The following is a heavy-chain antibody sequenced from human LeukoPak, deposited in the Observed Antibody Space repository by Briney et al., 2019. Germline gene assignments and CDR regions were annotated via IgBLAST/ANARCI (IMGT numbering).Heavy chain of an antibody. J-gene: IGHJ4*02. D-gene: IGHD3-3*01. CDR3: ARSARLMKGVVEVTALDD. CDR1: GFTFSNYW. CDR2: INSDGVNT. V-gene: IGHV3-74*01. Sequence: GGSLRLSCAASGFTFSNYWMHWGRQAPGKGLVWVSRINSDGVNTSYADSVKGRFTIARDNAKNSVYLEMNSLRADDTAVYYCARSARLMKGVVEVTALDDWGQGTLVTVSS.